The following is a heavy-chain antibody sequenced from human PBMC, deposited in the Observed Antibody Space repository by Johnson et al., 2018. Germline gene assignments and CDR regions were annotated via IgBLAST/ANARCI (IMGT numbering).Heavy chain of an antibody. D-gene: IGHD1-26*01. CDR1: GFTFADYT. Sequence: EVQLVESGGGLVQPGRSLRLSCKTSGFTFADYTMSWFRQAPGKGLAWVGFIRTKAYGGTTEYAASVKGRFTISRDDSKSIAYLQMNSLKTEDKAVYCCLSASWNWFDPWGQGTLVTVSS. J-gene: IGHJ5*02. CDR2: IRTKAYGGTT. CDR3: LSASWNWFDP. V-gene: IGHV3-49*03.